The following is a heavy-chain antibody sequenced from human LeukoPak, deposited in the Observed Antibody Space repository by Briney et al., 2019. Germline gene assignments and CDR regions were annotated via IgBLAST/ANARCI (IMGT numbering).Heavy chain of an antibody. D-gene: IGHD5-18*01. CDR1: GYTFTGYY. CDR2: INPNSGGT. V-gene: IGHV1-2*02. J-gene: IGHJ4*02. CDR3: ARAAKTDTAMVHFDY. Sequence: ASVKVSCKASGYTFTGYYMHWVRQAPGQGLEWMGWINPNSGGTNYAQKFQGRVTMTRDTSISTAYKELSRLRSDDTAVYYCARAAKTDTAMVHFDYWGQGTLVTVSS.